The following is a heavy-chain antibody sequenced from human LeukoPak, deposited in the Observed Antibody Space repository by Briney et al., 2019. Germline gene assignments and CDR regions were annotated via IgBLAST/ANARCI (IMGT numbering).Heavy chain of an antibody. D-gene: IGHD6-6*01. J-gene: IGHJ3*02. Sequence: EGSVKVSCKASGGTFTSYYMHWVRQAPGQGLEWMGIINPSGGSTSYAQKFQGRVTMTRDMSTSTVYMELSSLRSEDTAVYYCARGWRSIAARPNAFDIWGQGTMVTVSS. V-gene: IGHV1-46*01. CDR2: INPSGGST. CDR1: GGTFTSYY. CDR3: ARGWRSIAARPNAFDI.